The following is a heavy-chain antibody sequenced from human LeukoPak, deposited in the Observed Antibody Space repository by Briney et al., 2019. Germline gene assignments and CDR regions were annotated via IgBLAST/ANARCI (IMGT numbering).Heavy chain of an antibody. J-gene: IGHJ4*02. D-gene: IGHD3-10*01. V-gene: IGHV5-51*01. CDR1: GYSFTSYW. CDR2: IFPGDSDT. Sequence: GESLKISCQASGYSFTSYWIGWMRPLPGKGLEWMGVIFPGDSDTTYSPSFQGQVIISVDKSISTAYLQWRTLKTSDTAIYYCARSNSGYDYRSAFDLWGQGSLVTVSS. CDR3: ARSNSGYDYRSAFDL.